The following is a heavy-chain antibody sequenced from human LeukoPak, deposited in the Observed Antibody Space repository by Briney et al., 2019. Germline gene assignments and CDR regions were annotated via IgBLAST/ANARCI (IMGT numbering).Heavy chain of an antibody. Sequence: PSETLSLTCTVSGGSISSYYWSWIRQPPGKGLEWIGYIYYSGSTNYNPSLKSRGTISVDTSKNQFSLTLSSVTAADTAVYYCARDRDCTNGVRYGDYYYMDVWGKGTTVTVSS. CDR3: ARDRDCTNGVRYGDYYYMDV. D-gene: IGHD2-8*01. CDR1: GGSISSYY. CDR2: IYYSGST. V-gene: IGHV4-59*01. J-gene: IGHJ6*03.